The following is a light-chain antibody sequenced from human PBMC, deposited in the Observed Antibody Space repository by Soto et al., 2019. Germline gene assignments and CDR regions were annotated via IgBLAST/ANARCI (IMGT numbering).Light chain of an antibody. CDR1: QTISTL. V-gene: IGKV1-5*01. CDR2: DAS. J-gene: IGKJ2*01. Sequence: IQMTQSPSTLSAPVGDRVTITCQASQTISTLLAWFQHKPGKAPNRLIYDASNLESGVPSRFSGSGSGTEFTLTISSLQSDDSATYFCQQYSHLVTFGQGTKLEIK. CDR3: QQYSHLVT.